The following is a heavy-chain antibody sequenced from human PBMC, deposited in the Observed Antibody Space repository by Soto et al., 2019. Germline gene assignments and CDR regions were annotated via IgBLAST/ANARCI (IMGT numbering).Heavy chain of an antibody. V-gene: IGHV1-69*13. CDR3: ARVQVVTPLGTFDY. CDR1: GGTFSSYA. Sequence: SVKVSCKASGGTFSSYAISWVRQAPGQGLEWMGGIIPIFGTANYAQKFQGRVTITADESTSTAYMELSSLRSEDTAVYYCARVQVVTPLGTFDYWGQGTLVTVSS. J-gene: IGHJ4*02. CDR2: IIPIFGTA. D-gene: IGHD2-21*02.